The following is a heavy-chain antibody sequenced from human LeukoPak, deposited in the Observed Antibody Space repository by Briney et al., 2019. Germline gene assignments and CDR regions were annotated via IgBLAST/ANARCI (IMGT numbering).Heavy chain of an antibody. CDR3: ARGPSGAFGFDP. J-gene: IGHJ5*02. Sequence: SETLSLTCTVSGGSISTYYWCWIRQPAGKGLEWIGRIYSSGSTNYNPSLESRVTMSVDTSRTQFSLKLSSVTAADTAVYYCARGPSGAFGFDPWGQGTLVTVSS. D-gene: IGHD2-15*01. CDR2: IYSSGST. CDR1: GGSISTYY. V-gene: IGHV4-4*07.